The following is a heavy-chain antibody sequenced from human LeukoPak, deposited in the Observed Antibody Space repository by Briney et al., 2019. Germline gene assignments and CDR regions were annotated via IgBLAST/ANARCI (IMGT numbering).Heavy chain of an antibody. CDR2: IKSKTDGGTT. V-gene: IGHV3-15*01. J-gene: IGHJ4*02. CDR3: TTGIVVVPAAMDRVDY. D-gene: IGHD2-2*01. Sequence: GGSLRLFCAASGFTFSNAWMSCVRQAPGKGLEWVGRIKSKTDGGTTDYAAPVKGRFTISRDDSKNTMYLQMNSLKTEDTAVYYCTTGIVVVPAAMDRVDYWGQGTLVTVSS. CDR1: GFTFSNAW.